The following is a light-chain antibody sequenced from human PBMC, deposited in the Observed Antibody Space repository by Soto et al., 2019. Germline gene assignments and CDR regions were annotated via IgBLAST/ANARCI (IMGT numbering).Light chain of an antibody. Sequence: RGISQAPASLSVTPRERATLSCRASQSVSSNLAWYQQKPGQAPRLLIYGPSTRVTRIPARFSGSGSGTDFSLTISCLQSEDFAVYCCQQSGSSSWRFCAGTKV. CDR1: QSVSSN. J-gene: IGKJ1*01. V-gene: IGKV3-15*01. CDR3: QQSGSSSWR. CDR2: GPS.